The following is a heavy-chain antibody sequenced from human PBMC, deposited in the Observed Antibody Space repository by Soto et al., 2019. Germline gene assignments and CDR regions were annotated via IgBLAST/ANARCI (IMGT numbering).Heavy chain of an antibody. D-gene: IGHD1-1*01. Sequence: QVQLQESGPGLVKPSETLSLTCTVSGGSISTTGYYWSWIRQHPERGLEWIGYIYYSGTTYYNPSFSSRVAISVDTSMSQFSLKLNSVTAADTAIYYCARNAYDNSPAYYFDYWGQGIHVTVSS. J-gene: IGHJ4*02. CDR2: IYYSGTT. V-gene: IGHV4-31*03. CDR3: ARNAYDNSPAYYFDY. CDR1: GGSISTTGYY.